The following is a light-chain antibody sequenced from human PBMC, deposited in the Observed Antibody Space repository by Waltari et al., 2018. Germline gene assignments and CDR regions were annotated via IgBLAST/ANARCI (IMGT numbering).Light chain of an antibody. CDR2: GAS. CDR3: QHYVRLPAT. J-gene: IGKJ1*01. V-gene: IGKV3-20*01. Sequence: IVLTPTHGTLSLAPGERATLSCRASQTVSRSLAWYQQKPGQAPKLLIYGASTRATGIPDRFTGSGSGTDFSLTISSLEPEDFAIYFCQHYVRLPATFGQGTKVEIK. CDR1: QTVSRS.